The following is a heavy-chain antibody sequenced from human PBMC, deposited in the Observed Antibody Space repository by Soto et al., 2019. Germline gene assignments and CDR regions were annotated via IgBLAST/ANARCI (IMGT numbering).Heavy chain of an antibody. CDR2: IRPYNGNT. V-gene: IGHV1-18*01. J-gene: IGHJ6*02. Sequence: QVQLVQSGAEVKKPGASVKVSCKASGYTFTSYGISWVRQAPGQGLEWMGWIRPYNGNTLYAQKLQGRVTMTTDTSTSRAYMELRSLRSGDTAVYYCARDLPTMDVWGQGTTVTASS. CDR3: ARDLPTMDV. CDR1: GYTFTSYG.